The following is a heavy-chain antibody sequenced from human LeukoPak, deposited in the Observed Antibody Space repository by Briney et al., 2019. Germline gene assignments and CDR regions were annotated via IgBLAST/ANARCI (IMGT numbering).Heavy chain of an antibody. CDR1: GFTFSTYG. Sequence: GGSLRLSCAASGFTFSTYGMSWVRQAPGKGLEWVSGINNNGANTYYADSVKGRFTISRDNSKNTLYLQMNSLRAEDTAVYYCAKIAETSGSYGQGYDYWGQGTLVTVSS. J-gene: IGHJ4*02. D-gene: IGHD1-26*01. CDR3: AKIAETSGSYGQGYDY. V-gene: IGHV3-23*01. CDR2: INNNGANT.